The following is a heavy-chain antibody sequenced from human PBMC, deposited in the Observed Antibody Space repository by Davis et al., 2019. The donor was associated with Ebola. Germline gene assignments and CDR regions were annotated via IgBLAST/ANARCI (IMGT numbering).Heavy chain of an antibody. CDR2: IIPIFGTA. Sequence: AASVKVSCKASGGTFSSYAISWVRQAPGQGLEWMGGIIPIFGTAIYAQKFQGRVTITADESTSTAYMELSSLRSEDTAVYYCAVTAAGDKLEVDYWGQGTLVTVSS. CDR3: AVTAAGDKLEVDY. CDR1: GGTFSSYA. J-gene: IGHJ4*02. D-gene: IGHD6-13*01. V-gene: IGHV1-69*13.